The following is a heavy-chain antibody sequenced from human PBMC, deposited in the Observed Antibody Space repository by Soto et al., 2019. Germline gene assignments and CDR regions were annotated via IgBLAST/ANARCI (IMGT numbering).Heavy chain of an antibody. CDR1: GFPFSSYA. V-gene: IGHV3-23*01. D-gene: IGHD6-19*01. CDR3: AKAYKPSGWPFLGY. Sequence: PGGSLRLSCAASGFPFSSYAMSWVRQAPGKGLEWVSAISGSGGSTYYADSVKGRFTFSRENSKNTLYLQMNSLRPEDTFLYYCAKAYKPSGWPFLGYWCQGTLFTFSS. J-gene: IGHJ4*02. CDR2: ISGSGGST.